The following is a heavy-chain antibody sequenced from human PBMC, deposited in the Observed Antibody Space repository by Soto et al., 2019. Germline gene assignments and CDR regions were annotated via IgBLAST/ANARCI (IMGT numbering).Heavy chain of an antibody. V-gene: IGHV1-69*06. J-gene: IGHJ6*02. CDR2: IIPIFGTA. Sequence: QVQLVQSGAEVKKPGSSVKVSCKASGGTFSSYAISWVRQAPGQGLEWMGGIIPIFGTANYAQKVQGRVTITADKSTSTACMELSSLRSEDTAVYYCAREYYYDSSGYLPYYGMDVWGQGTTVTVSS. D-gene: IGHD3-22*01. CDR1: GGTFSSYA. CDR3: AREYYYDSSGYLPYYGMDV.